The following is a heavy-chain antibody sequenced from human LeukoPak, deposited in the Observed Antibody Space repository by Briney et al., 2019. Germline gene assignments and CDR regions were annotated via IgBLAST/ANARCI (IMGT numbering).Heavy chain of an antibody. V-gene: IGHV3-21*01. CDR2: ISSSSSYI. J-gene: IGHJ4*02. D-gene: IGHD1-26*01. CDR3: ARDRWELPLLYFDY. Sequence: GGSLRLSCAASGFTFSSYSMNWVRQAPGKGLEWVSSISSSSSYIYYADSVKGRFTISRDNAKNSLYLQMNSLRAEDTAVYYCARDRWELPLLYFDYWGQGTLVTVSS. CDR1: GFTFSSYS.